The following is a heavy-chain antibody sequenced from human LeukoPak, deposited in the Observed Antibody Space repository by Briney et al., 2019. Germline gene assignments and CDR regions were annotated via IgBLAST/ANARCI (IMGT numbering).Heavy chain of an antibody. CDR3: ARVLGTVTTGYYFDS. J-gene: IGHJ4*02. D-gene: IGHD4-11*01. CDR1: GFTFSRYW. V-gene: IGHV3-74*01. CDR2: INSDGRST. Sequence: GGSLRLSCAASGFTFSRYWMSWVRQAPGKGLVWVSRINSDGRSTYYADSVKGRFTISRDNAENTLYLQMNSLRAEDAAVYYCARVLGTVTTGYYFDSWGQGTLVTVSS.